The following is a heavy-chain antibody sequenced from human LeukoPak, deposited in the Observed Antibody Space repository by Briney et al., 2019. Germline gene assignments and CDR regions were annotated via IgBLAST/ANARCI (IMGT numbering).Heavy chain of an antibody. D-gene: IGHD4-17*01. J-gene: IGHJ4*02. CDR2: INAGNGNT. CDR1: GYTFTSYA. V-gene: IGHV1-3*01. CDR3: ARCGDYKFFRY. Sequence: ASVKVSCKASGYTFTSYAMHWVRQAPGQRLEWMGWINAGNGNTKYSQKFQGRVTITRDTSASRAYMELSSLRSEDTAVYYCARCGDYKFFRYWGQGTLVTVSS.